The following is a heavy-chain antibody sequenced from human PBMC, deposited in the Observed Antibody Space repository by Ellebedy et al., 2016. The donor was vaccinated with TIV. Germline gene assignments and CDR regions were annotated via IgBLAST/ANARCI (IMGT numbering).Heavy chain of an antibody. Sequence: GESLKISCAASGFTFSSYAMTWVRQAPGMGLEWGSTISATGGSTYYADSVKGRFTISRDNSKDPVNLQMNSLRAEDTAVYYCAKGIFETADAFDIWGQGTIVTVSS. J-gene: IGHJ3*02. CDR3: AKGIFETADAFDI. V-gene: IGHV3-23*01. D-gene: IGHD2-21*01. CDR1: GFTFSSYA. CDR2: ISATGGST.